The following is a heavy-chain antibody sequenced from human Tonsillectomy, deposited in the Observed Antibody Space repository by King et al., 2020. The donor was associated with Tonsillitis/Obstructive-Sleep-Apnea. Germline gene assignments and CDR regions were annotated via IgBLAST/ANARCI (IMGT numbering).Heavy chain of an antibody. CDR2: IYYSGST. CDR1: GGSISSGGYY. J-gene: IGHJ4*02. Sequence: VQLQESGPGLVKPSQTLSLTCTVSGGSISSGGYYWSWIRQHPGKGLEWIGYIYYSGSTYYNPSLKSRVTISVDTSKNQFSLKLSSVTAADTAVYYCARAPGTYCGGDCPLFDYRGQGTLVTVSS. CDR3: ARAPGTYCGGDCPLFDY. D-gene: IGHD2-21*01. V-gene: IGHV4-31*03.